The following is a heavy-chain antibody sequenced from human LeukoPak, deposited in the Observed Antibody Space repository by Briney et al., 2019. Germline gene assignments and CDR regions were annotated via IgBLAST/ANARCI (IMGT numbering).Heavy chain of an antibody. CDR2: IYHSGTT. J-gene: IGHJ6*04. D-gene: IGHD4-23*01. CDR3: TRVSRIDYGGNPEGDV. CDR1: GDSINTGDHY. Sequence: PSETLCLTCSVSGDSINTGDHYWTWIRQPPVKGLEWIGYIYHSGTTYYNPSVKSRISISVDTSKNQFSLKLSSVTTADTAVYYCTRVSRIDYGGNPEGDVWGKGTTVIVSS. V-gene: IGHV4-30-4*08.